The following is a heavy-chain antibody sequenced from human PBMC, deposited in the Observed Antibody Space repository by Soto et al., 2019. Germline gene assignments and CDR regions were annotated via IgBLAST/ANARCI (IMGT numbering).Heavy chain of an antibody. CDR2: INHSGST. V-gene: IGHV4-34*01. D-gene: IGHD3-22*01. CDR1: GGSFSGYY. Sequence: PSETLSLTCAVYGGSFSGYYWSWIRQLPGKGLEWIGEINHSGSTNYNPSLKSRVTISVDTSKNQFSLKLSSVTAADTAVYYCAREFRGGYYYDSSGPQYYGMDVWGQGTTVTVSS. J-gene: IGHJ6*02. CDR3: AREFRGGYYYDSSGPQYYGMDV.